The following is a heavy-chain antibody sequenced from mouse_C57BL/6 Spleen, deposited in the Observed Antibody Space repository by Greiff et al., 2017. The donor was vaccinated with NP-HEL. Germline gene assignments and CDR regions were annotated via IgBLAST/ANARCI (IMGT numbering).Heavy chain of an antibody. CDR1: GYTFTSYW. CDR2: IYPGDGDT. J-gene: IGHJ4*01. V-gene: IGHV1-74*01. D-gene: IGHD2-14*01. Sequence: QVQLKQPGAELVKPGASVKVSCKASGYTFTSYWMHWVKQRPGQGLEWIGRIYPGDGDTNYNGKFKGKATLTADKSSSTAYMQLSSLTSEDSAVYSCARNGYGITGPYAMDYWGQGNPETASS. CDR3: ARNGYGITGPYAMDY.